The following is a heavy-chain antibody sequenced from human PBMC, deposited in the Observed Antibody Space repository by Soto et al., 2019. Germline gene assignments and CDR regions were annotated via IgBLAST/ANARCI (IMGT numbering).Heavy chain of an antibody. CDR1: GFTFCNAL. D-gene: IGHD3-3*01. CDR3: TTGLTILGVVIDP. V-gene: IGHV3-15*01. Sequence: GSMRLSCASSGFTFCNALMSWVRQTPGKGLEWVGRIKSKTDGGTTDYAAPVKGRFTISRDDSKNTLYLQMNSLKTEDTAVYYCTTGLTILGVVIDPWGQGTLVTVSS. CDR2: IKSKTDGGTT. J-gene: IGHJ5*02.